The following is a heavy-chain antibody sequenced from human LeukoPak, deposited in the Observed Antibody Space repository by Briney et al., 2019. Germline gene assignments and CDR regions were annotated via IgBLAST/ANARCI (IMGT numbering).Heavy chain of an antibody. J-gene: IGHJ4*02. D-gene: IGHD6-13*01. CDR2: ISYDGSTK. V-gene: IGHV3-30*18. CDR3: AKAAAGTEYYFEY. Sequence: PGRSLRLSCAASGFTFNSYGMHWVRQAPGKGVEWVAVISYDGSTKYYADSVKGQFTISRDNSKNTLYLQMDSLRAEDTAVYYCAKAAAGTEYYFEYWGQGTLVTVSS. CDR1: GFTFNSYG.